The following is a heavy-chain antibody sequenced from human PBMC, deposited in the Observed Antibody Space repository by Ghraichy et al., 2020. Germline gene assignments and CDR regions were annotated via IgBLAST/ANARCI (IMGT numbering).Heavy chain of an antibody. D-gene: IGHD6-6*01. CDR1: GGTFSGYA. V-gene: IGHV1-69*04. CDR3: ASRDGIIGSSRPYYYYCMDV. J-gene: IGHJ6*02. CDR2: IIPILGIA. Sequence: SVKVSCKASGGTFSGYAISWVRQAPGQGLEWMGRIIPILGIANYAQKFQGRVTITADKSTSTAYMELSSLRSEDTAVYYCASRDGIIGSSRPYYYYCMDVWGQGTTVTVSS.